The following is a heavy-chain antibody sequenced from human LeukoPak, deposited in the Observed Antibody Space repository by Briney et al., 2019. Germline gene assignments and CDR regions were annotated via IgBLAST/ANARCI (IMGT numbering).Heavy chain of an antibody. J-gene: IGHJ4*02. CDR1: GGSISSSSYY. Sequence: SETLSLTCTVSGGSISSSSYYWGWIRQPPGKGLEWIGSIYYSGSTYYNPSLKSRVTISVDTSKNQFSLKLSSVTAADTAVYYCARHPRGRLGYEWGYWGQGTLVTVSS. CDR3: ARHPRGRLGYEWGY. CDR2: IYYSGST. V-gene: IGHV4-39*01. D-gene: IGHD1-26*01.